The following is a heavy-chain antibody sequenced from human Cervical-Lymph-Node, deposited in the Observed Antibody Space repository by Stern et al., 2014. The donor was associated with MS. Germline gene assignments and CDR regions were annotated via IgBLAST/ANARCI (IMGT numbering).Heavy chain of an antibody. CDR1: GYTFTAFY. V-gene: IGHV1-2*06. Sequence: VQLVASGAEVKKPGASVTVSCKASGYTFTAFYVDWVRQAPGLGLEWMGRINCNTGATDYAQKIQGRVTMTRDTSVSSVYMELSGLTSDDTAVYYCARGTRGLDVWGQGTTVTVSS. CDR2: INCNTGAT. J-gene: IGHJ6*02. CDR3: ARGTRGLDV.